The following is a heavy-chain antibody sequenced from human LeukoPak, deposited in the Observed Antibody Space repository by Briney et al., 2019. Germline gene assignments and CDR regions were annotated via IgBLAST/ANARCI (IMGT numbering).Heavy chain of an antibody. CDR3: ARSVTRRALFDY. V-gene: IGHV4-59*01. Sequence: TSETLSLTCTVSGGSISSYYWSWIRQPPGKGLEWIGYIYYSGSTNYNPSLKSRVTISVDTSKNQFSLKLSSVTAADTAVYYCARSVTRRALFDYWGQGTLVTVSS. D-gene: IGHD4-11*01. J-gene: IGHJ4*02. CDR2: IYYSGST. CDR1: GGSISSYY.